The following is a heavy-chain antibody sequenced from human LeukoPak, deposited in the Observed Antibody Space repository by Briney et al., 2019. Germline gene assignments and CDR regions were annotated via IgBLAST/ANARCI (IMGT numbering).Heavy chain of an antibody. V-gene: IGHV3-23*01. D-gene: IGHD4/OR15-4a*01. J-gene: IGHJ6*03. Sequence: GGSLRLSCVASGFTFSNYAMTWVRQAPGKGLEWVSGISGSGGSTYYADSVKGRFTISRDNSKNTLYLQMNSLRAEDTAVYYCAKEPLQVPYYYMDVWGKGTTVTVSS. CDR2: ISGSGGST. CDR1: GFTFSNYA. CDR3: AKEPLQVPYYYMDV.